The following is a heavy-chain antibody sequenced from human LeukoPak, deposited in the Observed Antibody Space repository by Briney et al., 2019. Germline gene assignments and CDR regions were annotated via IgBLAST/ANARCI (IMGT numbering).Heavy chain of an antibody. CDR3: ARDQAQLWPGYFDY. Sequence: GGPLRLSCAASGFTVSSNYMSWVRQAPGKGLEWVSVIYSGGSTYYADSVKGRFTISRDNSKNTLYLQMNSLRAEDTAVYYCARDQAQLWPGYFDYWDQGTLVTVSS. V-gene: IGHV3-66*01. CDR2: IYSGGST. CDR1: GFTVSSNY. J-gene: IGHJ4*02. D-gene: IGHD5-18*01.